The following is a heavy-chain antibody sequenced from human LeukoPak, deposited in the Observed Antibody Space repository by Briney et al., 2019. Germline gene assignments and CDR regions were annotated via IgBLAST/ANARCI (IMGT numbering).Heavy chain of an antibody. Sequence: SETLSLTCAVYGGSFSGYYWSWIRQPPGKGLEWIGEINHSGSTDYNPSLKSRVTISVDTSKNQFSLKLSSVTAADTAVYYSARGVVIIFSSVYYYYGMDVWGQGTTVTVSS. CDR2: INHSGST. D-gene: IGHD3-3*01. V-gene: IGHV4-34*01. CDR1: GGSFSGYY. J-gene: IGHJ6*02. CDR3: ARGVVIIFSSVYYYYGMDV.